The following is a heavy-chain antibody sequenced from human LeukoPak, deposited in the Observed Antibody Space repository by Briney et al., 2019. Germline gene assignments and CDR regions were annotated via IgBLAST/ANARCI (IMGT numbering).Heavy chain of an antibody. CDR2: MNPNSGNT. D-gene: IGHD3-10*01. V-gene: IGHV1-8*01. CDR3: ARGDVRPYYGSGSYWFDP. J-gene: IGHJ5*02. CDR1: GYTFTSYD. Sequence: PVASVKVSCKASGYTFTSYDINWVRQATGQGLEWMGWMNPNSGNTGYAQKFQGRVTMTRNTSIRTAYMELSSLRSEDTAVYYCARGDVRPYYGSGSYWFDPWGQGTLVTVSS.